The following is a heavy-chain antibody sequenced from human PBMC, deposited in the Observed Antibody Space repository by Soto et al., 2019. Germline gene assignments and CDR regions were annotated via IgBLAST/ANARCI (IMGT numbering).Heavy chain of an antibody. CDR2: IGTAGDP. CDR1: GFTFSSYD. Sequence: HPGGSLRLSCAASGFTFSSYDMHWVRQATGKGLEWVSAIGTAGDPYYPGSVKGRFTISRENAKNSLYLQMNSLSAGDTAVYYCARGGGIAVDYGMDVWGQGTTVTVSS. D-gene: IGHD6-19*01. CDR3: ARGGGIAVDYGMDV. J-gene: IGHJ6*02. V-gene: IGHV3-13*05.